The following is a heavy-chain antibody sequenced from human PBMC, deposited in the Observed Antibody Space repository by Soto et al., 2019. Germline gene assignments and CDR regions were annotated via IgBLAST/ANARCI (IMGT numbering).Heavy chain of an antibody. CDR3: ARGTMVRGTLDPGISGPLDY. D-gene: IGHD3-10*01. CDR2: LGAGGDT. V-gene: IGHV3-13*01. Sequence: EVQLVESGGGLVQPGGSLRLACAASGFTVSSYDMHWVRHVTGKGLEWVSTLGAGGDTYFPDSVKGGFTISRDHAKNSLYLQMNNLGAGDTAVYYCARGTMVRGTLDPGISGPLDYWGQGTLVAVSS. J-gene: IGHJ4*02. CDR1: GFTVSSYD.